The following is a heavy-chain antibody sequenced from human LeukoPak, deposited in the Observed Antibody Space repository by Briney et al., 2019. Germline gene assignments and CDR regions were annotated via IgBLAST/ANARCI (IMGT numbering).Heavy chain of an antibody. J-gene: IGHJ4*02. D-gene: IGHD5-18*01. V-gene: IGHV3-23*01. CDR1: GFTFSSYA. CDR2: ISGSGDST. CDR3: AKRIQLWFSY. Sequence: GGSLRLSCAASGFTFSSYAMSWVRQAPGKGLEWVSAISGSGDSTYYADSVKGRFTISRDNSKNTLYLQVNSLRAEDTAVYYCAKRIQLWFSYWGQGTLVTVSS.